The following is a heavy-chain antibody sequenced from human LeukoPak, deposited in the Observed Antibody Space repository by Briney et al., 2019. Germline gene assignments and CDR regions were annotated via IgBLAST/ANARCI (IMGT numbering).Heavy chain of an antibody. CDR2: MSPNSGNT. CDR1: GYTFTSYD. V-gene: IGHV1-8*01. Sequence: ASVKVSCKASGYTFTSYDINWVRQATGQGLEWMGWMSPNSGNTGYAQKFQGRVTMTRSTSMSTAYMELSSLRSEDTAVYYCARTGILRFLEQPWSAGMDVWGQGTTVTVSS. J-gene: IGHJ6*02. D-gene: IGHD3-3*01. CDR3: ARTGILRFLEQPWSAGMDV.